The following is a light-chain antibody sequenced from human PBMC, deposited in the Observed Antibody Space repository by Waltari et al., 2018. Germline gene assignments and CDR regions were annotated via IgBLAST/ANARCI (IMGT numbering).Light chain of an antibody. Sequence: EIVLTQSPATLSLSPGERATLPCRASQCGMTYLAWYQQRPGQSPRLLIYEAPNRAPGIPARFSGSGSGTDFTLTISSLEPEDSAVYYCQQGTFGPGTKVDI. CDR3: QQGT. CDR1: QCGMTY. J-gene: IGKJ3*01. CDR2: EAP. V-gene: IGKV3-11*01.